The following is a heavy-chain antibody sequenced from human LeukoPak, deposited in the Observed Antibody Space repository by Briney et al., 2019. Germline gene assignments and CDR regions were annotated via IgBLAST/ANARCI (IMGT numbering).Heavy chain of an antibody. Sequence: GGSLRLSCAASGFTFSSYSMNWVRQAPGKGLEWVSYISSSSSTIYYADSVKGRFTISRDNAKNSLYLQMNSLRAEDTAVYYCARAKGFWSGYYKYYFDYWGQGTLVTVSS. CDR3: ARAKGFWSGYYKYYFDY. J-gene: IGHJ4*02. CDR2: ISSSSSTI. V-gene: IGHV3-48*01. D-gene: IGHD3-3*01. CDR1: GFTFSSYS.